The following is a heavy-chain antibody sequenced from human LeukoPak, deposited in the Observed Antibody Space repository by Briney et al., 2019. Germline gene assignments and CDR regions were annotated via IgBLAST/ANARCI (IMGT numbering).Heavy chain of an antibody. CDR3: ARSKAGGSGSGRPFDY. CDR2: ISSSGDTI. J-gene: IGHJ4*02. D-gene: IGHD3-10*01. V-gene: IGHV3-11*04. CDR1: GYIVSSNY. Sequence: PGGSLRLSCTASGYIVSSNYVSWVRQCPGKGLEWVSFISSSGDTIYYADSVKGRFTISRDNAKSSLYLQMNSLRAEDTAVYYCARSKAGGSGSGRPFDYWGQGTLVTVSS.